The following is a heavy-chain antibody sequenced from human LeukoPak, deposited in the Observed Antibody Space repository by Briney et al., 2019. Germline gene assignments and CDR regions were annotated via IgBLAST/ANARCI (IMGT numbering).Heavy chain of an antibody. V-gene: IGHV4-4*07. D-gene: IGHD2-2*01. CDR3: ARDNIVVVPAAREGFDP. CDR2: IYTSGST. CDR1: GGSISSYY. J-gene: IGHJ5*02. Sequence: PSETLSLTCTVSGGSISSYYWSWIRQPAGKGLEWIGRIYTSGSTNYNPSLKSRVTMSVDTSKNQFSLKLSSVTAADTAVYYCARDNIVVVPAAREGFDPWGQGTLVTVSS.